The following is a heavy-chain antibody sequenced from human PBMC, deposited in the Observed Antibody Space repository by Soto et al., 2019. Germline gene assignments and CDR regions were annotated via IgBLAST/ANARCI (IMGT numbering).Heavy chain of an antibody. V-gene: IGHV1-69*01. CDR2: IIPMFAAT. CDR1: GGSFSDFA. CDR3: ARGAIVAVPAALSSNHVYTNYRVDS. Sequence: QVQLAQSGAEITKPGSSVKVSCRASGGSFSDFAFSWVRQAPGQGLEWMGGIIPMFAATKYAQRLQDRVTIPSDESTNTVYLALNSVTSEDTAIYCFARGAIVAVPAALSSNHVYTNYRVDSWCQGTLITVSS. J-gene: IGHJ4*02. D-gene: IGHD2-15*01.